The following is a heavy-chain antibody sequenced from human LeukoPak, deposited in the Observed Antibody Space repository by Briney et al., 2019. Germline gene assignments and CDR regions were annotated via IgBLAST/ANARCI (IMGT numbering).Heavy chain of an antibody. V-gene: IGHV1-2*02. D-gene: IGHD3-22*01. J-gene: IGHJ3*02. CDR2: INPNSGGT. Sequence: GASVKVSCKASGGTFSSYAISWVRQAPGQGLEWMGWINPNSGGTNYAQKFQGRVTMTRDTSISTAYMELSRLRSDDTAVYYCARDRGRDYYDSSGDAFDIWGQGTMVTVSS. CDR1: GGTFSSYA. CDR3: ARDRGRDYYDSSGDAFDI.